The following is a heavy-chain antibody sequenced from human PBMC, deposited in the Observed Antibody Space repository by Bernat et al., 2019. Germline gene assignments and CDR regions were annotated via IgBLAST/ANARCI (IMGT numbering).Heavy chain of an antibody. D-gene: IGHD6-13*01. Sequence: QVQLVESGGGVVQPGRSLRLSCAASGFTFSSYGMHWVRQAPGKGLEWVAVIWYDGSNKYYADSVKGRFTSSSDNSTDTLYLKMNRLRAEDTAVYYCAREGSGSAGWGYSSSWRNFDYRGQGTLITVSS. CDR1: GFTFSSYG. J-gene: IGHJ4*02. V-gene: IGHV3-33*01. CDR3: AREGSGSAGWGYSSSWRNFDY. CDR2: IWYDGSNK.